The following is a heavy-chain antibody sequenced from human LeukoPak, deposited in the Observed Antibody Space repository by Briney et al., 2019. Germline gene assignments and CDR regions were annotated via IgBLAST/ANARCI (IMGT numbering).Heavy chain of an antibody. V-gene: IGHV3-74*01. D-gene: IGHD3-10*01. CDR3: ARDRGYGFVTNSNDY. Sequence: PGGSLRLSCAASGFTFSTYWMHWVRQAPGKGLVWVSRINNDGGSTAYAGSVEGRFTISRDNAKNTLFLQINSLRAEDTAVYYCARDRGYGFVTNSNDYWGLGTLVTVSS. CDR2: INNDGGST. CDR1: GFTFSTYW. J-gene: IGHJ4*02.